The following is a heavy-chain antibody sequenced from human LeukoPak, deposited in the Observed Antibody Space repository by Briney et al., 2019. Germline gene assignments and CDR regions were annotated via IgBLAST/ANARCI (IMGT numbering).Heavy chain of an antibody. D-gene: IGHD1-14*01. CDR1: GGSISSSSYY. V-gene: IGHV4-39*07. CDR2: IYYSGST. CDR3: AREAPREPFNWFDP. J-gene: IGHJ5*02. Sequence: PSETLSLTCTVSGGSISSSSYYWGWIRQPPGKGLEWIGSIYYSGSTYYNPSLKSRVTISVDTSKNQFSLKLSSVTAADTAVYYCAREAPREPFNWFDPWGQGTLVTVSS.